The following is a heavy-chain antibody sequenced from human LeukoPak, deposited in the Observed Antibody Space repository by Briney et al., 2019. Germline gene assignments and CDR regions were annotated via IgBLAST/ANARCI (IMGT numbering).Heavy chain of an antibody. CDR2: IHSGGTT. D-gene: IGHD2-15*01. CDR1: GFTVSSNY. CDR3: ARERRYCSGDNCYSGLDY. Sequence: GGSLRLSCAVSGFTVSSNYMSWVRQAPGKGLEWVSLIHSGGTTDYAESVKDRFSISRDYSKNTVNLQINSLRAEDTAVYYCARERRYCSGDNCYSGLDYWGQGTQVTVSS. J-gene: IGHJ4*02. V-gene: IGHV3-53*01.